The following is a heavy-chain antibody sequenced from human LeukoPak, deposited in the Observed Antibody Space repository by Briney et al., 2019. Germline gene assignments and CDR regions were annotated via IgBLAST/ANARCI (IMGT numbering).Heavy chain of an antibody. V-gene: IGHV1-2*02. CDR3: ARVYYYYDSSGILTLYFDY. J-gene: IGHJ4*02. Sequence: ASVKVSFKTSGYTFTSYYMHWVRQAPGQGVEGMGWVNPTSGGTNYAQKFQGRVTMTRDRSISTAYMELSRLRSDDTAVYYCARVYYYYDSSGILTLYFDYWGQGTLVTVSS. D-gene: IGHD3-22*01. CDR1: GYTFTSYY. CDR2: VNPTSGGT.